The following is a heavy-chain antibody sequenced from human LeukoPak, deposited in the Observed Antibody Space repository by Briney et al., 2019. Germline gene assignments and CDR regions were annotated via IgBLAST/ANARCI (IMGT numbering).Heavy chain of an antibody. D-gene: IGHD3-16*01. Sequence: ASVKVSCKTSGYSFTDYYMHWVRQAPGQGLEWMGWINPSSGGTSSAQKFQGRVTMTRDTSITTVYMEVRWLTSDDTAVYYCARADRLHGGPYLVGPWGQGTLVTVSS. V-gene: IGHV1-2*02. CDR1: GYSFTDYY. CDR3: ARADRLHGGPYLVGP. J-gene: IGHJ5*02. CDR2: INPSSGGT.